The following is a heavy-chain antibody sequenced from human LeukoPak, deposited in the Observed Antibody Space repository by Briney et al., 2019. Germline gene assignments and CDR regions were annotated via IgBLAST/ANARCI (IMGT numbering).Heavy chain of an antibody. CDR2: INSDGSST. D-gene: IGHD6-13*01. J-gene: IGHJ2*01. CDR1: GFTFSSYW. CDR3: AREGGYSSSWHTYWYFDL. V-gene: IGHV3-74*01. Sequence: GGSLRLSCAASGFTFSSYWMHWVRQAPGKGLVWVSRINSDGSSTSYADSVKGRFTISRDNAKNTLYLQMNSLRAEDTAVYYCAREGGYSSSWHTYWYFDLWGRGTLVTVSS.